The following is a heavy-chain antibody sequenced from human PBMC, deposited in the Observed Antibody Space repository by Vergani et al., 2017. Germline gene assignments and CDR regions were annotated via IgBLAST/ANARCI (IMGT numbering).Heavy chain of an antibody. V-gene: IGHV1-18*01. CDR1: GYTFTSYG. D-gene: IGHD4-17*01. CDR2: ISAYNGNT. J-gene: IGHJ6*02. CDR3: ARDMTTVTAIYYHGMDV. Sequence: QVQLVQSGAEVKKPGASVKVSCKASGYTFTSYGISWVRQAPGQGLEWMGWISAYNGNTNYAQKLQGRVTMTTDTSTSTAYMELRSLRSDDTAVYYCARDMTTVTAIYYHGMDVWGQGTTVTVSS.